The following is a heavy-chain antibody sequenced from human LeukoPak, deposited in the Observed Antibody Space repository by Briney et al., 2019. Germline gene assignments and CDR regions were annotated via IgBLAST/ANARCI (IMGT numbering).Heavy chain of an antibody. CDR2: IYYSGST. V-gene: IGHV4-59*08. CDR3: ARLRDYGDPLFDY. J-gene: IGHJ4*02. Sequence: PSETLSLTCTVSGGSISGYYWSWIRQPPGKGLEWIGYIYYSGSTNYNPSLKSRVTISVDTSKNQFSLKLSSVTAADTAVYYCARLRDYGDPLFDYWGQGTLVTVSS. CDR1: GGSISGYY. D-gene: IGHD4-17*01.